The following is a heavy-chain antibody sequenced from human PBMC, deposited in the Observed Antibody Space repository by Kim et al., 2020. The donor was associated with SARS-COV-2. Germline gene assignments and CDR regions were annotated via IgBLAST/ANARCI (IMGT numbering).Heavy chain of an antibody. D-gene: IGHD6-13*01. J-gene: IGHJ4*02. V-gene: IGHV3-30*01. Sequence: KGRFTISRDNSKNTLYLQMNSLRAEDTAVYYCARGKQSGYAGYSSSCPDYWGQGTLVTVSS. CDR3: ARGKQSGYAGYSSSCPDY.